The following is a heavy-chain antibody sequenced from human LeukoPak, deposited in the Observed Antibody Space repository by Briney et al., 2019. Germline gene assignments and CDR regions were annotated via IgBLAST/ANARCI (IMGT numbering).Heavy chain of an antibody. CDR1: GYTFTSYD. J-gene: IGHJ6*03. Sequence: ASVKVSCKASGYTFTSYDINWVRQATGQGLEWMGWINPNSGGTNYAQKFQGRVTMTRDTSISTAYMELSRLRSDDTAVHYCARVVRSGSYPYYYYMDVWGKGTTVTVSS. CDR2: INPNSGGT. V-gene: IGHV1-2*02. CDR3: ARVVRSGSYPYYYYMDV. D-gene: IGHD1-26*01.